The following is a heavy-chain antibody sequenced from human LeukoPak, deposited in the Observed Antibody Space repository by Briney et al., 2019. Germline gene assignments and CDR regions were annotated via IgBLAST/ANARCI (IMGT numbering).Heavy chain of an antibody. CDR3: AKDRGPQWWGSFDY. J-gene: IGHJ4*02. Sequence: GGSLRASCKASGYTFTGYYMHWGRQAPGQGLERVGRINPNSGGTNYAQKLQGRVTMTSDTSISTAYMELSRLTSDDPAVYYCAKDRGPQWWGSFDYWGQGTLVTVSS. CDR1: GYTFTGYY. D-gene: IGHD3-16*01. CDR2: INPNSGGT. V-gene: IGHV1-2*06.